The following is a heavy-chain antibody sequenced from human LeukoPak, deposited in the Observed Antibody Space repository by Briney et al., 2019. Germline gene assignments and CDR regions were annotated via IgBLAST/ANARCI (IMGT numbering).Heavy chain of an antibody. J-gene: IGHJ6*03. Sequence: SVKVSCKASGDTFTTYAIIWVRQAPGQGLEWMGGIIPIFGTANYAQKFQGRVTITADESTSTAYMELSSLRSEDTAVYYCASSFGYCSGGSCYSLPYYYYMDVWGKGTTVTVSS. CDR1: GDTFTTYA. V-gene: IGHV1-69*13. D-gene: IGHD2-15*01. CDR3: ASSFGYCSGGSCYSLPYYYYMDV. CDR2: IIPIFGTA.